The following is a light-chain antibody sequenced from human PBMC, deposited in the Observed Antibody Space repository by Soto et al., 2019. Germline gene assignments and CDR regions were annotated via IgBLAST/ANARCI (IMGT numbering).Light chain of an antibody. J-gene: IGKJ1*01. CDR1: QSISSY. V-gene: IGKV1-39*01. CDR2: AAS. Sequence: DIQMTPSPSSLSASVGDRVTITFRASQSISSYLNWYQQKPGKAPKLLIYAASSLQSGVPSRFSGSGSGTDFTLTISSLQPEDFATYYCQQSYSTPRAFGQGTKVDI. CDR3: QQSYSTPRA.